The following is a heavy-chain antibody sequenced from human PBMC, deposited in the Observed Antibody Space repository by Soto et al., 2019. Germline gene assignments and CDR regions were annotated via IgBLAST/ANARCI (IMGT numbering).Heavy chain of an antibody. D-gene: IGHD3-3*01. CDR2: ISSSGSTI. J-gene: IGHJ6*02. CDR1: GFTFSSYE. CDR3: ARDRLYYDFWSGYYDYYDGMDV. V-gene: IGHV3-48*03. Sequence: EVQLVESGGGLVQPGGSLRLSCAASGFTFSSYEMNWVRQAPGKGLEWVSYISSSGSTIYYADSVKGRFTISRDNAKNSLYLQMNRLRAEDTAVYYCARDRLYYDFWSGYYDYYDGMDVWGQGTTVTVSS.